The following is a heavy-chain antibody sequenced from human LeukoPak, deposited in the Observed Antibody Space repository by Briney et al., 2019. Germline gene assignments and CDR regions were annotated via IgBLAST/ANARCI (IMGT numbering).Heavy chain of an antibody. J-gene: IGHJ2*01. CDR3: ARAPVYYHESSGYIKTSKWYFNL. D-gene: IGHD3-22*01. V-gene: IGHV3-21*01. CDR2: ISSTIIYR. Sequence: GGSLRLSCAASGFTFNTYSMNWVRQAPGKGLEWVSSISSTIIYRYYADSVKGRFTISRDNAKNSPYLQMNSLRAEDTAVYFCARAPVYYHESSGYIKTSKWYFNLWGRGTLVTVSS. CDR1: GFTFNTYS.